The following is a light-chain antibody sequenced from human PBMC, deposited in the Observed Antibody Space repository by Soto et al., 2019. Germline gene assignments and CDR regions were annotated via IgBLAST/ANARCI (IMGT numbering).Light chain of an antibody. CDR3: QQYGTSPPCT. CDR1: QTVSSNY. CDR2: GAS. J-gene: IGKJ1*01. Sequence: EIVLTQSPSTLSLSPGDRATLSCLASQTVSSNYLAWYQQKPGQAPRLLIYGASSRATGITDRFSGSGSGTDFTLTISRLEPEDFAVYFCQQYGTSPPCTFGQGTKVEIK. V-gene: IGKV3-20*01.